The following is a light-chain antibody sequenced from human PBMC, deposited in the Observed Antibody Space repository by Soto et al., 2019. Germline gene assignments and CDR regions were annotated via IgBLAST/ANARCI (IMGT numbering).Light chain of an antibody. CDR1: SSDVATYNL. Sequence: QSALTQPASVSGSPGQSITISCTGTSSDVATYNLVSWYQQRPGTAPQLIIYEVTKRPSGVSTRFSGSQSGNTASLTISGLQADDEADYYCCSRDFGGGTKLTVL. V-gene: IGLV2-23*02. CDR3: CSRD. J-gene: IGLJ2*01. CDR2: EVT.